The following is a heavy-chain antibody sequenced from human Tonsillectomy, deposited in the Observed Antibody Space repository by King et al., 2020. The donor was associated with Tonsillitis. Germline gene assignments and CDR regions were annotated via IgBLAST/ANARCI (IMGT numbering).Heavy chain of an antibody. Sequence: VQLQQWGAGLLKPSENLSLTCAVYGGSFSGYYWSWIRQPPGKGLEWIGEINHSGSTNYNPSLKSRVTISVDTSKNQFSLKLSSVTAADTAVYYCARGLDIVVVPAAIGGYYFDYWGQGTLVTVSS. CDR1: GGSFSGYY. D-gene: IGHD2-2*02. CDR2: INHSGST. CDR3: ARGLDIVVVPAAIGGYYFDY. J-gene: IGHJ4*02. V-gene: IGHV4-34*01.